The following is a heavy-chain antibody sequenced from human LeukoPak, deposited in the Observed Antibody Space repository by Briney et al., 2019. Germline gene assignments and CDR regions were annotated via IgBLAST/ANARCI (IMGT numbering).Heavy chain of an antibody. Sequence: GGSLRLSCAASGFTFSSYSMNWVRQAPGKGLEWVSSISSSSSYIYYADSVKSRFTISRDNAKNSLYLQMNSLRAEDTAVYYCARDPGYCSGGSCYSSPWAYWGQGTLVTVSS. CDR3: ARDPGYCSGGSCYSSPWAY. CDR1: GFTFSSYS. V-gene: IGHV3-21*01. J-gene: IGHJ4*02. CDR2: ISSSSSYI. D-gene: IGHD2-15*01.